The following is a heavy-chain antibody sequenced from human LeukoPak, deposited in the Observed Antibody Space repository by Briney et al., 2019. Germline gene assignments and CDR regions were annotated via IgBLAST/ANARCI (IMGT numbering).Heavy chain of an antibody. D-gene: IGHD3-16*01. CDR2: IYHNGRT. CDR3: ARASEGIGYFDT. CDR1: GASFSNDY. J-gene: IGHJ4*02. V-gene: IGHV4-59*01. Sequence: PSETLSLTCTVSGASFSNDYWSWVRQAPGKGLEWIGYIYHNGRTNYNPSLMSRITMSIDTYQKQFSLKVISVTAADTAVYYCARASEGIGYFDTWGRGSLVTVSS.